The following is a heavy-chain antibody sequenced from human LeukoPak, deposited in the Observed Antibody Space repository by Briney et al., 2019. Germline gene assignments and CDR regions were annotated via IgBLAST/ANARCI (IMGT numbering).Heavy chain of an antibody. CDR1: GGSISSVSQY. CDR2: IYYSGST. J-gene: IGHJ4*02. Sequence: SETLSLTCSASGGSISSVSQYWGWIRQSPGQGLEWIGRIYYSGSTYYNPSLKSRVTISVDTSKNQFSLRLSSVTAADSAVYYCGRTFDYWGEG. CDR3: GRTFDY. V-gene: IGHV4-39*01.